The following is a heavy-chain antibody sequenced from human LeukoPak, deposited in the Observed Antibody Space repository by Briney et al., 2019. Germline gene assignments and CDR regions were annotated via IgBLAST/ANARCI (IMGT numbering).Heavy chain of an antibody. CDR3: ARTRGYRMIGGVIHDAFDI. Sequence: ESGPTLVNPTHTLTLTCTFSGFSLSDSAVGVGWIRQPPGKALEWLALIYWNDDKYYSPSLKSRLTIMKDTSKNQVVLIMTNMDPVDSATYYCARTRGYRMIGGVIHDAFDIWGQGTMVTVSS. CDR2: IYWNDDK. CDR1: GFSLSDSAVG. J-gene: IGHJ3*02. V-gene: IGHV2-5*01. D-gene: IGHD3-16*01.